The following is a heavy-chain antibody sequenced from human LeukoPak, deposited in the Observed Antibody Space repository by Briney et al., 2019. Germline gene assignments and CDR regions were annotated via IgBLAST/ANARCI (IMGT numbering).Heavy chain of an antibody. Sequence: ASVKVSCKASSYTFTSYGISWVRQAPGQGLEWMGWISAYSGNTQYALKLQDRVTLTTDTPTSTAYMELRSLRSDDTAVYYCARDPVSVLTAGPYYYYSYGMDVWGQGTTVTVSS. V-gene: IGHV1-18*01. CDR1: SYTFTSYG. D-gene: IGHD6-13*01. J-gene: IGHJ6*02. CDR3: ARDPVSVLTAGPYYYYSYGMDV. CDR2: ISAYSGNT.